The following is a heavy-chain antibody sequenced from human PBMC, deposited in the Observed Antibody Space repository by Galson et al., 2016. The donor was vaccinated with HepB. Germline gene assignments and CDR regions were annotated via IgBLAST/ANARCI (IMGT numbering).Heavy chain of an antibody. Sequence: SLRLSCAVSGLSFSTYAMYWVRQAPGKGLEYVSVISSNGGSTHYADSGKGRFIISRDNSKNTLDLQMNSLRIEDTAVYYCVRGFCSGGSCPADQHHYYMDVWGKGTTITVSS. CDR1: GLSFSTYA. J-gene: IGHJ6*03. V-gene: IGHV3-64D*06. D-gene: IGHD2-15*01. CDR3: VRGFCSGGSCPADQHHYYMDV. CDR2: ISSNGGST.